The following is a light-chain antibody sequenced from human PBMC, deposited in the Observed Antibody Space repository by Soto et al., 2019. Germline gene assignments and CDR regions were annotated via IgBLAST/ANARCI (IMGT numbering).Light chain of an antibody. Sequence: EIMLTQSPATLSLSPGDRATLSCRASQSIGIYLAWYQQTPGQSPRLLIYEASNRATGVPAKFSGTGSGTDFTLTISSLESEDFGIYYCQQRSTWPLTFGGGTRVEI. CDR1: QSIGIY. CDR2: EAS. J-gene: IGKJ4*01. V-gene: IGKV3-11*01. CDR3: QQRSTWPLT.